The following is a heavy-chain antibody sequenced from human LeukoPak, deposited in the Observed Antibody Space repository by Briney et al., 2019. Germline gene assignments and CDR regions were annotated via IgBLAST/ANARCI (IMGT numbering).Heavy chain of an antibody. Sequence: GGSLRLSCAASGVTFSNYNMNWVRRAPGKGLEWVSSISSSSSYIYYADSVKGRFTISRDNANNSLYLQMNSLRAEDTTVYYCARRDSGGMDYWGQGTLVTVSS. CDR2: ISSSSSYI. D-gene: IGHD3-16*01. CDR3: ARRDSGGMDY. J-gene: IGHJ4*02. CDR1: GVTFSNYN. V-gene: IGHV3-21*01.